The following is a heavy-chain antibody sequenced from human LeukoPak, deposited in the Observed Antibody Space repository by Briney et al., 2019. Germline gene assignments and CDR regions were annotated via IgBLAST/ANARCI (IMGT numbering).Heavy chain of an antibody. D-gene: IGHD5-12*01. CDR3: ASSAGYDLVSFDY. CDR1: GYTFTSYD. V-gene: IGHV1-8*01. Sequence: ASAKVSCKASGYTFTSYDINWVRQATGQGLEWMGWMNPNSGNTGYAQKFQGRVTMTRNTSISTAYMELSSLRSEDTAVYYCASSAGYDLVSFDYWGQGTLVTVSS. CDR2: MNPNSGNT. J-gene: IGHJ4*02.